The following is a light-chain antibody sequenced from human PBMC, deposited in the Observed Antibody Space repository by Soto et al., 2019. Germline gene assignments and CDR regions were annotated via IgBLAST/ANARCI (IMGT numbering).Light chain of an antibody. CDR3: EQSWSRPDT. CDR1: QTISSY. V-gene: IGKV1-39*01. J-gene: IGKJ2*01. CDR2: AAS. Sequence: IQMPQSPSSLSASVGGRVTITCRASQTISSYLIWYQQTPGRAPALLISAASTLQSGVPSRFSGSGSGADFSLSLSFLQPEVFATDYCEQSWSRPDTCGQGFKLEIK.